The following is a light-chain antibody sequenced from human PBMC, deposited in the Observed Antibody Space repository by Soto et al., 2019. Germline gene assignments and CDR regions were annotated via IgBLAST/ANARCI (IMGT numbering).Light chain of an antibody. CDR3: QQYGTLPCT. V-gene: IGKV3-20*01. J-gene: IGKJ1*01. Sequence: DIVLTQFPGTLSLSPGERATLSCRASQTIRDSYLAWYQQKPGQAPRLLIYGASSMATGTPDRFSGSGSGTDFTLTISRLEPEDFVVYYCQQYGTLPCTFGQGTKVEV. CDR2: GAS. CDR1: QTIRDSY.